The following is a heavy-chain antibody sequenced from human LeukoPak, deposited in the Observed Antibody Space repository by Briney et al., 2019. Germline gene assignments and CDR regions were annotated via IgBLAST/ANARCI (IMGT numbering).Heavy chain of an antibody. CDR3: ATTPPDIVVVPAAIPGWYYFDY. CDR1: GYRFDSYG. D-gene: IGHD2-2*02. CDR2: ISAYNGNT. Sequence: ASVKVSCKASGYRFDSYGLSWVRQAPGQGLEWMGWISAYNGNTNYAQKLQGRVTMTTDTSTSTAYMELRSLRSDDTAVYYCATTPPDIVVVPAAIPGWYYFDYWGQGTLVTVSS. V-gene: IGHV1-18*01. J-gene: IGHJ4*02.